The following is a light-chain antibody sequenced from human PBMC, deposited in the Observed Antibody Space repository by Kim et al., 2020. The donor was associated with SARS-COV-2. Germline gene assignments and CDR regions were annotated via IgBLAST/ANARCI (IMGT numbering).Light chain of an antibody. V-gene: IGKV3-20*01. J-gene: IGKJ1*01. CDR1: QSVTSSY. CDR2: GAT. Sequence: SPEERATPSCRASQSVTSSYLAWYQQKPGHAPRLLIYGATSRASGIPDRFSGSGSGTDFTLTISRLEPEDFAVYYCQQYGNSPRTFGQGTKVDIK. CDR3: QQYGNSPRT.